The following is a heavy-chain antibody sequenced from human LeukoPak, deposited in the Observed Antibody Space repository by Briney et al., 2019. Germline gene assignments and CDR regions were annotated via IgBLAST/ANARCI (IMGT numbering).Heavy chain of an antibody. V-gene: IGHV1-69*05. J-gene: IGHJ4*02. CDR2: IIPIFGTA. D-gene: IGHD6-6*01. Sequence: SVKVSCKASGGTFTSYAISWVRQAPGQGLEWMGGIIPIFGTANYAQKFQGRVTITTDESTSTAYMELSSLRCEDTAVYNCARSIAGRGREIYYFDYWGQGILVTVS. CDR3: ARSIAGRGREIYYFDY. CDR1: GGTFTSYA.